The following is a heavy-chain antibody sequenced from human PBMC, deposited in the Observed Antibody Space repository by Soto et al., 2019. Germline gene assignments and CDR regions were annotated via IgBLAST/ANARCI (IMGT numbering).Heavy chain of an antibody. CDR1: GGSISSYY. D-gene: IGHD2-15*01. CDR2: IYYSGST. Sequence: SETLSLTCTVAGGSISSYYWSWIRQPPGKGLGWIGYIYYSGSTNYNPSLKSRVTISVDTSKNQFSLKLSSVTAADTAVYYCARDRGTDCSGGSCYSFSGWFDPWGQGTLVTVSS. CDR3: ARDRGTDCSGGSCYSFSGWFDP. V-gene: IGHV4-59*01. J-gene: IGHJ5*02.